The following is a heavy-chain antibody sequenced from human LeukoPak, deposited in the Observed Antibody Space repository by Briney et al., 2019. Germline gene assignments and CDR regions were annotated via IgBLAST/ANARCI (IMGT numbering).Heavy chain of an antibody. CDR2: ISSSSNV. D-gene: IGHD1-7*01. J-gene: IGHJ6*04. CDR3: ATTESPTWNSPPDV. V-gene: IGHV3-48*02. Sequence: GGSLRLSCAASGFTFSSYAMHWVRQAPGKGLEWISYISSSSNVYYADSVKGRFTISRDNTKNSLYLQMSSLRDDDTAVYYCATTESPTWNSPPDVWGKGTTVTVSS. CDR1: GFTFSSYA.